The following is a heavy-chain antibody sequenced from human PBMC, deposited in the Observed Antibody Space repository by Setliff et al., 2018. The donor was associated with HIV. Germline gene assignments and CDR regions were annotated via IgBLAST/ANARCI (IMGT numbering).Heavy chain of an antibody. CDR1: GASISSYY. Sequence: PSETLSLTCSVSGASISSYYWSWIRQPPGKGLEWIGYVDYNGRTDYNPSLKSRVTISLDTSKNQVSLKLSSVAAADTAVYHCARGAYRDGYDYWGQGTLVTVS. V-gene: IGHV4-59*01. D-gene: IGHD5-18*01. CDR2: VDYNGRT. J-gene: IGHJ4*02. CDR3: ARGAYRDGYDY.